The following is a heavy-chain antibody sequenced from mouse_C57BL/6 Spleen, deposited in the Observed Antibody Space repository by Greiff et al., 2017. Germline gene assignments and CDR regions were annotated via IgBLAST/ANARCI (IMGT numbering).Heavy chain of an antibody. Sequence: EVQLVESGGGLVKPGGSLKLSCAASGFTFSSYAMSWVRQTPEKRLEWVATISDGGSYTYYPDNVKGRFTISRDNAKNNLYLQMSHLKSEDTAMYYCARDLTTMITTVYYFDYWGQGTTLTVSS. J-gene: IGHJ2*01. CDR3: ARDLTTMITTVYYFDY. CDR1: GFTFSSYA. V-gene: IGHV5-4*01. D-gene: IGHD2-4*01. CDR2: ISDGGSYT.